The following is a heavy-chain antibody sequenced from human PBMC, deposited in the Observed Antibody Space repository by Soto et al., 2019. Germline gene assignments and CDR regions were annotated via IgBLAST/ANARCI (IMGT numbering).Heavy chain of an antibody. CDR3: ANRGNPRMDV. J-gene: IGHJ6*02. V-gene: IGHV1-18*01. CDR2: INRYNGIT. CDR1: ESDG. Sequence: QVQLVQSGSELKKPGDSVKVSCKVPESDGITWVRQARGQGLEWMGWINRYNGITNYAYEFQDRVTMTIDTTTRTGYMELRSLRSADTAVYYCANRGNPRMDVLGQGTTVTVSS.